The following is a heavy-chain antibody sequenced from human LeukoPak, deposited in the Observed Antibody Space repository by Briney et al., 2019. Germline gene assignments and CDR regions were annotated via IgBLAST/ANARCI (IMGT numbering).Heavy chain of an antibody. CDR2: IDPKSGVT. V-gene: IGHV1-2*02. D-gene: IGHD3-10*01. CDR3: ARLREDGADKDV. J-gene: IGHJ6*03. Sequence: PVASVKVSCTASGYTFTGYLIHWVRQAPGQGLEWMGWIDPKSGVTNYGQKFQGRVNMTRDTSTTTLYMELTGLRSDDTAMYFCARLREDGADKDVWGKGTTVTVSS. CDR1: GYTFTGYL.